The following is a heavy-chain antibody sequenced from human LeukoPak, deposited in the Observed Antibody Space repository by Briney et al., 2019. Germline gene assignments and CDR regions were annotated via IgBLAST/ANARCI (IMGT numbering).Heavy chain of an antibody. CDR2: ISYDGSNK. D-gene: IGHD3-3*01. V-gene: IGHV3-30*03. Sequence: GGSLRLSCAASGFTFSSYGMHWVRQAPGKGLEWVAVISYDGSNKYYADSVKGRFTISRDNSKNTLYLQMNSLRAEDTAVYYCARGNSIYDFWSGYYNFDYWGQGTLVTVSS. CDR3: ARGNSIYDFWSGYYNFDY. CDR1: GFTFSSYG. J-gene: IGHJ4*02.